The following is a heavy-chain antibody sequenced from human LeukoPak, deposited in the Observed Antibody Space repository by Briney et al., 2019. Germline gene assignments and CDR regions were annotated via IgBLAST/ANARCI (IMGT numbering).Heavy chain of an antibody. CDR1: GFTFSSYS. CDR3: ARDAMVRGDPLDY. Sequence: PEGSLRLSCAASGFTFSSYSMNWVRQAPGKGLEWVSSISSSSSYIYYADSVKGRFTISRDNAKNSLYLQMNSLRAEDTAVYYCARDAMVRGDPLDYWGQGTLVTVSS. J-gene: IGHJ4*02. D-gene: IGHD3-10*01. V-gene: IGHV3-21*01. CDR2: ISSSSSYI.